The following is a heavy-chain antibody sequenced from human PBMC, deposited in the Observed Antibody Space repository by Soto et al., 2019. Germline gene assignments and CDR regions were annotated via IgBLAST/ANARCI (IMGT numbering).Heavy chain of an antibody. CDR3: ARVYDYDFWSGYSNWFDP. D-gene: IGHD3-3*01. CDR1: GYTFTSYD. Sequence: ASVKVSCKASGYTFTSYDINWVRQATGQGLEWMGWMNPNSGNTGYAQKFQGRVTMTRNTSISTAYMELSSLRSEDTAVYYCARVYDYDFWSGYSNWFDPWGQGTLVTV. CDR2: MNPNSGNT. J-gene: IGHJ5*02. V-gene: IGHV1-8*01.